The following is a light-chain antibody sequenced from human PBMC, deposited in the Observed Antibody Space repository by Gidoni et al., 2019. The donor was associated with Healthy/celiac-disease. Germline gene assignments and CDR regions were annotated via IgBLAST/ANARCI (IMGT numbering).Light chain of an antibody. Sequence: ELVLTQSPGTLSLSPGERATLSCRASQRVSSSYLAWYQQQPGHAPRLLIYGASSRATGIPDRFSGSGSGTDFTLTISRLEPEDFAVYYCQQYGSSPPMVTFGPGTKVDIK. CDR2: GAS. CDR3: QQYGSSPPMVT. V-gene: IGKV3-20*01. CDR1: QRVSSSY. J-gene: IGKJ3*01.